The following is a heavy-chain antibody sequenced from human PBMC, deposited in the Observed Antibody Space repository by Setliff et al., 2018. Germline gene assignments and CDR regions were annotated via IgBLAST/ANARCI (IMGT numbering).Heavy chain of an antibody. CDR3: ARDTWFGELFSPRYYYYYGMDI. V-gene: IGHV1-3*01. Sequence: GASVKVSCTASGYTFTSYAMHRVRQAPGQRLEWMGWINAGNGNTKYSQKFQGRVTITRDTSASTAYMELSSLRSEDTAVYYCARDTWFGELFSPRYYYYYGMDIWGQGTTVTVSS. D-gene: IGHD3-10*01. CDR2: INAGNGNT. J-gene: IGHJ6*02. CDR1: GYTFTSYA.